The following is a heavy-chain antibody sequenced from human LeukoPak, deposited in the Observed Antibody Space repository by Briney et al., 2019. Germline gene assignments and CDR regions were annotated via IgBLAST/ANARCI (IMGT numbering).Heavy chain of an antibody. CDR1: GGSISSYY. CDR2: IYYSGST. CDR3: ARDGGATIRGDYFDY. Sequence: SETLSLTCTVSGGSISSYYWSWIRQPPGKGLEWIGYIYYSGSTIYNPSLKSRVTISVDTSKNQFSLKLSSVTAADTAVYYCARDGGATIRGDYFDYWGQGTLVTVSS. J-gene: IGHJ4*02. D-gene: IGHD5-12*01. V-gene: IGHV4-59*01.